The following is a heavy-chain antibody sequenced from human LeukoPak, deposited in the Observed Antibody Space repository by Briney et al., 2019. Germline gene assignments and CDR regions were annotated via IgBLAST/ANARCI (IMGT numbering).Heavy chain of an antibody. CDR2: IYYSGST. Sequence: SETLSLTCTVSGGSISSSSYFWGWIRQPPGKGLEWIGSIYYSGSTYYNPSLKSRVTISVDTSKNQFSLKLSSVTAADTAVYYCARGVSARCDPWGQGTLVTVSS. J-gene: IGHJ5*02. CDR3: ARGVSARCDP. CDR1: GGSISSSSYF. V-gene: IGHV4-39*07.